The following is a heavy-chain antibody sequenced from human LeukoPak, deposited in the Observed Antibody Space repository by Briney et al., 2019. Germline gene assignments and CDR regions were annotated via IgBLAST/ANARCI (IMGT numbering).Heavy chain of an antibody. CDR1: GFIFSRYW. D-gene: IGHD6-19*01. J-gene: IGHJ4*02. CDR3: ASPRSGWSFDY. Sequence: HPGGSLRLSCAASGFIFSRYWMSWIRQAPGKGLEWVSVIYSGGSTDYADSVKGRFTISRDNSKNTLYLQMNSLRAEDTAVYYCASPRSGWSFDYWGQGTLVTVSS. CDR2: IYSGGST. V-gene: IGHV3-53*01.